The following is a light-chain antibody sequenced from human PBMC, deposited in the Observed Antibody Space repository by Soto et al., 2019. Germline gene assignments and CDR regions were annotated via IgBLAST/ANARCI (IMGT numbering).Light chain of an antibody. CDR2: LNSDGRH. CDR3: QTWGTGIRV. V-gene: IGLV4-69*01. CDR1: SGHSNYA. Sequence: QSVLTQSPSASASLGASVKLTCTLSSGHSNYAIAWHQQQPEKGPRYLMNLNSDGRHSKGDGIPDRFSGSSSGAERYLTISSLQSEDEADYYCQTWGTGIRVFGGGTKLTVL. J-gene: IGLJ3*02.